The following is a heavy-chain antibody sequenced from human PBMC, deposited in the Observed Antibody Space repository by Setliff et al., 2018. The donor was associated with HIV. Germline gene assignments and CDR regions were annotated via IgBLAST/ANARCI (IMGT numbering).Heavy chain of an antibody. D-gene: IGHD1-26*01. CDR3: TTDRVGGRTTWYRIGAFEI. CDR1: GFILSEDW. J-gene: IGHJ3*02. Sequence: PGGSLRLSCAVSGFILSEDWMSWVRQAPGKGLEWLGRIKSKRDGGTTDYVAPVKGRFTISRDDSKNTLYLQMNSLETEDTAVYYCTTDRVGGRTTWYRIGAFEIWGQGTMVTVSS. V-gene: IGHV3-15*01. CDR2: IKSKRDGGTT.